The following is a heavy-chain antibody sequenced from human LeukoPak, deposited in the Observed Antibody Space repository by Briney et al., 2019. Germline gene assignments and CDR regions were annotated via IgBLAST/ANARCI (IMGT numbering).Heavy chain of an antibody. V-gene: IGHV4-39*07. CDR3: ARRVEAAAGYYYYYYMDV. Sequence: PSETLSLTCSVSGDSISSSSSYWGWIRQPPGTGLEWIGSIYYSGSTYYNTSLKSRVTISVDTSKNQFSLKLSSVTAADTAVYYCARRVEAAAGYYYYYYMDVWGKGTTVTVSS. D-gene: IGHD6-13*01. CDR2: IYYSGST. J-gene: IGHJ6*03. CDR1: GDSISSSSSY.